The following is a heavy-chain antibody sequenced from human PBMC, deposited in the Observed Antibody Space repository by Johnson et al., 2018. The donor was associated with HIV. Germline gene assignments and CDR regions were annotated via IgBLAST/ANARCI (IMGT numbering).Heavy chain of an antibody. J-gene: IGHJ3*02. D-gene: IGHD6-19*01. CDR3: ARGRAVAGTRAFDI. Sequence: VQLVESGGGVVQPGRSLRLSCAASGFTFDDCGMSWVRQGPGKGLEWVSGINWNGGRTGYADSVKGRFTISRDNSKNTLYLQMNSLIAEDTAVYYCARGRAVAGTRAFDIWGQGTMVTVSS. CDR2: INWNGGRT. V-gene: IGHV3-20*04. CDR1: GFTFDDCG.